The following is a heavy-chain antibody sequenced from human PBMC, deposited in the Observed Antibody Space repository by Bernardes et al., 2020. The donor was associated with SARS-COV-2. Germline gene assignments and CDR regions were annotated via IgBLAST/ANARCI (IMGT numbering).Heavy chain of an antibody. D-gene: IGHD2-15*01. CDR3: ARQARSILGYCSGGSCYTDY. CDR1: GGSISSSSYY. Sequence: SETLSLTCTVSGGSISSSSYYWGWIRQPPGKGLEWIGSIYYSGSTYYNPSLKSRVTISVDTSKNQFSLKLSSVTAADTAVYYCARQARSILGYCSGGSCYTDYWGQGTLVTVSS. J-gene: IGHJ4*02. CDR2: IYYSGST. V-gene: IGHV4-39*01.